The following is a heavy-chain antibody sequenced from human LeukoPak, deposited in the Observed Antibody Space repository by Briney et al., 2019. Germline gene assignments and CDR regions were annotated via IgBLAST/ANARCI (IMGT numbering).Heavy chain of an antibody. D-gene: IGHD6-13*01. CDR1: GFNFDDYA. V-gene: IGHV3-9*01. Sequence: PGGSLRLSCAASGFNFDDYAMHWVRQAPGKGLEWVSSIDWNDGNIGYADSVKGRFTISRDNSKNTLYLQMNSLRAEDTAVYYCAKDKDGHFMSWVYGMDVWGQGTTVTVSS. CDR2: IDWNDGNI. J-gene: IGHJ6*02. CDR3: AKDKDGHFMSWVYGMDV.